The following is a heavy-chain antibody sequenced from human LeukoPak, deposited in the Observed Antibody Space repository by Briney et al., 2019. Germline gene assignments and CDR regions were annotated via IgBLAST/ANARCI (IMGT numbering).Heavy chain of an antibody. CDR3: ARAPQWELLSYFDY. J-gene: IGHJ4*02. D-gene: IGHD1-26*01. Sequence: PGGSLRLSCAASGFTVSVNYMSWVRQAPGKGLEWVSVLYSSGGTNYADSVKGRFTISRDNSKNTLYLQMNSLRAEDTAVYYCARAPQWELLSYFDYWGQGTLVTVSS. CDR1: GFTVSVNY. V-gene: IGHV3-66*02. CDR2: LYSSGGT.